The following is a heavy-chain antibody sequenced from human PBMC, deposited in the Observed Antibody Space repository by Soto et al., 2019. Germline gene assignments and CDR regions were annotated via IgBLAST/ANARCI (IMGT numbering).Heavy chain of an antibody. V-gene: IGHV3-30-3*01. D-gene: IGHD3-22*01. J-gene: IGHJ6*02. CDR1: GFTFRSYA. CDR3: ARDSGGEITMIVGVITTPQVTYGMDV. Sequence: GGSLRLSCAASGFTFRSYAMHWVRQAPGKGLEWVAVISYDGSNKYYADSVKGRFTISRDNSKNTLYLQMNSLRAEDTAVYYCARDSGGEITMIVGVITTPQVTYGMDVWGQGTTVTVSS. CDR2: ISYDGSNK.